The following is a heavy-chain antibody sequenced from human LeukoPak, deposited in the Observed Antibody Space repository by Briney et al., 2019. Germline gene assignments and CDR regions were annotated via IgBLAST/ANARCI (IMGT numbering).Heavy chain of an antibody. CDR2: ISAGNGNT. D-gene: IGHD6-19*01. J-gene: IGHJ1*01. Sequence: GASVKVSCKASGYTFTSYAMHWVRQAPGQRLEWMGWISAGNGNTKYSQKFQGRVTITRDTSASTAYMELSSLRSEDTAVYFCANAKVAGGFQYFQHWGQGTLVSVSA. CDR1: GYTFTSYA. CDR3: ANAKVAGGFQYFQH. V-gene: IGHV1-3*01.